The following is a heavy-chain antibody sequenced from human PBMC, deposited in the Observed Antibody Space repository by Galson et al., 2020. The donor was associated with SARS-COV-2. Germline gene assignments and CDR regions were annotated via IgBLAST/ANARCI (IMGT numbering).Heavy chain of an antibody. CDR2: INPSGGST. Sequence: GESLKISCKASGYTFTSYYMHWVRQAPGQGLEWMGIINPSGGSTSYAQKFQGRVTMTRDTSTSTVYMELSSLRSEDTAVYYCARDREQWLVEEAFGADLVFGYYFDYWGQGTLVTVSS. CDR3: ARDREQWLVEEAFGADLVFGYYFDY. CDR1: GYTFTSYY. D-gene: IGHD6-19*01. V-gene: IGHV1-46*01. J-gene: IGHJ4*02.